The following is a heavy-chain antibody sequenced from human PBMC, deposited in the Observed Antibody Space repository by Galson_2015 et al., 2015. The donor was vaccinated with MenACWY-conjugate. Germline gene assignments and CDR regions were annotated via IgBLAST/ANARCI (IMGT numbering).Heavy chain of an antibody. CDR3: ARDSRYNYYLPGFGDY. J-gene: IGHJ4*02. V-gene: IGHV3-33*01. Sequence: SLRLSCAASGFNFNGNGMHWVRQAAGKGLEWVAIIWHDGSKTYYADSVKGRFTISRDNSKNTLYLQMNSLRAEDTAVYYCARDSRYNYYLPGFGDYWGQGTLVTVPS. CDR2: IWHDGSKT. CDR1: GFNFNGNG. D-gene: IGHD5-18*01.